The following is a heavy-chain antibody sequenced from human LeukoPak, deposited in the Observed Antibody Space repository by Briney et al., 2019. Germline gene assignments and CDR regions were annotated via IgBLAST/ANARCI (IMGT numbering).Heavy chain of an antibody. Sequence: SGGSLRLSCAASGFTFSSYWMRWVRQVPGKGLVWVSRINSDGSSTSYADSVKGRFTIPRDNAKNTLYLQMNSLRAEDTAVYYCARPTAYDFWSGSLDYWGQGTLVTVSS. CDR3: ARPTAYDFWSGSLDY. V-gene: IGHV3-74*01. CDR2: INSDGSST. D-gene: IGHD3-3*01. CDR1: GFTFSSYW. J-gene: IGHJ4*02.